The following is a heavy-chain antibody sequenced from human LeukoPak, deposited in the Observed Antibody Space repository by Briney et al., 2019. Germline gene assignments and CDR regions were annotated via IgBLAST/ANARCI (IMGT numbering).Heavy chain of an antibody. D-gene: IGHD1-26*01. J-gene: IGHJ4*02. CDR2: IYSGGST. CDR1: GFTVSSNY. Sequence: GGSLRLSCAASGFTVSSNYMSWVRQAPGKGLEWVSVIYSGGSTYYADSVKGRFTISRDNSKNTLYLQMNSLRAEDTAVYYCARGGYSGSYSFDYWGQGTLVTVSS. V-gene: IGHV3-53*01. CDR3: ARGGYSGSYSFDY.